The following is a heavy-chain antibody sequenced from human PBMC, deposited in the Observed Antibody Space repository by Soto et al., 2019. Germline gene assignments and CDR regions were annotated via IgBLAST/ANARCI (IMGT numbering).Heavy chain of an antibody. CDR2: TKQNGNEE. V-gene: IGHV3-7*01. J-gene: IGHJ3*01. CDR3: AREGIVGGVDDAADV. CDR1: GFSISDHF. Sequence: EVQLVESGGGFVQPGESLRLSCEASGFSISDHFMTWVRQAPGKGLEWVANTKQNGNEEFYVDSVKGRFTISRDNAKNSVYLQMDSLRVEDTAVYYCAREGIVGGVDDAADVWCQGTMVIVSS. D-gene: IGHD1-26*01.